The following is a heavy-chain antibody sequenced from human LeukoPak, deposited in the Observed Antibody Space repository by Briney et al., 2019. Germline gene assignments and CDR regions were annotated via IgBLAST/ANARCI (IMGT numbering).Heavy chain of an antibody. D-gene: IGHD6-19*01. CDR3: ATFAPGYSSGWDFDY. CDR1: GFTFDDYA. V-gene: IGHV3-9*01. J-gene: IGHJ4*02. CDR2: ISWNSGSI. Sequence: GGSLRLSCAASGFTFDDYAMHWVRQAPGKGLEWVSGISWNSGSIGYADSVKGRFTISRDNAKNSLYLQMNSLRAEDTAVYYCATFAPGYSSGWDFDYWGQGTLVTVSS.